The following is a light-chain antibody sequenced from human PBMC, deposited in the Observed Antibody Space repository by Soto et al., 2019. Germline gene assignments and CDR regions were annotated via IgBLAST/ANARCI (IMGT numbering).Light chain of an antibody. V-gene: IGLV1-40*01. CDR2: GNS. J-gene: IGLJ2*01. Sequence: QSVLTQPPSVSGAPGQRVTISCTGSSSNIGAGYDVHWYQQLPGTAPKLLIYGNSNRPSGVPDRFSGSKSGTSASLAITGLQAEDEGDYYCQSYDSSLSNLVVFGGGTQLTVL. CDR3: QSYDSSLSNLVV. CDR1: SSNIGAGYD.